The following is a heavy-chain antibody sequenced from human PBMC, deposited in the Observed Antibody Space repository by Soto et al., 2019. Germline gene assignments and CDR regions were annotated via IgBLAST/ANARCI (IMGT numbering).Heavy chain of an antibody. V-gene: IGHV1-3*01. CDR2: INPVNGNT. CDR3: ARGRAPGKLDP. CDR1: GYTFTTYN. Sequence: QVQLVQSGAEVKKPGASVMLSCKASGYTFTTYNMHWVRQAPGQRLDWMGWINPVNGNTKSSQKFQDRVIITRDTSASTSYMELRSMRSADTAVYYCARGRAPGKLDPWGQGMLVIVSS. J-gene: IGHJ5*02.